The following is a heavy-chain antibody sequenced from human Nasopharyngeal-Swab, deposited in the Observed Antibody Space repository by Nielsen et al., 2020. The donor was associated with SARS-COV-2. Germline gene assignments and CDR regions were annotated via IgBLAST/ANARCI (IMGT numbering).Heavy chain of an antibody. CDR3: ARASIFGYYYYYMDV. J-gene: IGHJ6*03. V-gene: IGHV4-34*01. CDR2: INHSGST. Sequence: ESLKISCAVYGGSFSGYYWSWIRQPPGKGLEWIGEINHSGSTNYNPSLKSRVTMSVDTSKNQFSLKLSSVTAAGTAIYYCARASIFGYYYYYMDVWDKGTTVTVSS. D-gene: IGHD3-9*01. CDR1: GGSFSGYY.